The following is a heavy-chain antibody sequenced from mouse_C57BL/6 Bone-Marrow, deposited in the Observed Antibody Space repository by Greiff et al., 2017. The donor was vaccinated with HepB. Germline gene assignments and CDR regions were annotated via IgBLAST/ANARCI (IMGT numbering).Heavy chain of an antibody. CDR3: VRHGSTVVDNWYFDV. V-gene: IGHV10-1*01. J-gene: IGHJ1*03. D-gene: IGHD1-1*01. CDR1: GFSFNTYA. CDR2: IRSKSNNYAT. Sequence: EVKLVESGGGLVQPKGSLKLSCAASGFSFNTYAMNWVRQAPGKGLEWVARIRSKSNNYATYYADSVKDRFTISRDDSESMLYLQMNNLKTEDTAMYYCVRHGSTVVDNWYFDVWGTGTTVTVSS.